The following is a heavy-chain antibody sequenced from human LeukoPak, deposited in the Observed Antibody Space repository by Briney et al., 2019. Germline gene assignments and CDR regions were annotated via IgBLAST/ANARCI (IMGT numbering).Heavy chain of an antibody. CDR2: IQRDGSAK. Sequence: GGSLRLSSAATGFTFISYWMSWVRQAPGKGLEWVANIQRDGSAKYYGDSVMGPFTISRDNAKNSLYLQINSLRAEDTAVYYCAKFGYSYASVSRGQRTLVTVSS. V-gene: IGHV3-7*02. J-gene: IGHJ4*02. CDR1: GFTFISYW. CDR3: AKFGYSYASVS. D-gene: IGHD2-15*01.